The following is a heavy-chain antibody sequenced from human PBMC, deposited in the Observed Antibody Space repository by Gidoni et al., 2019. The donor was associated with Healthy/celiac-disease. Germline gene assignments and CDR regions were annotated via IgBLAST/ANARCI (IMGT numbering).Heavy chain of an antibody. J-gene: IGHJ4*02. CDR3: ARGSIVVVVAAIDY. D-gene: IGHD2-15*01. V-gene: IGHV4-34*01. CDR2: INHSGST. CDR1: GGSFSGYY. Sequence: QVQLQQWGAGLLKPSETLSLTCAVDGGSFSGYYWSWIRQPPGKGLEWIGEINHSGSTNYNPSLKSRVTISVDTSKNQFSLKLSSVTAADTAVYYCARGSIVVVVAAIDYWGQGTLVTVSS.